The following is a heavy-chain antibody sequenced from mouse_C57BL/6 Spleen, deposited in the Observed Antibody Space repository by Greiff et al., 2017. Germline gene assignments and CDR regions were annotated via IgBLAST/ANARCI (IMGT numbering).Heavy chain of an antibody. D-gene: IGHD2-1*01. V-gene: IGHV1-81*01. J-gene: IGHJ4*01. CDR3: ARFDGNYSYAMDY. Sequence: VQLQQSGAELARPGASVKLSCKASGYTFTSYGISWVKQRTGQGLEWIGEIYPRSGNTYYNEKFKGKATLTADKSSSKAYMELRSLTSEDSAVYFCARFDGNYSYAMDYWGQGTSVTVSS. CDR2: IYPRSGNT. CDR1: GYTFTSYG.